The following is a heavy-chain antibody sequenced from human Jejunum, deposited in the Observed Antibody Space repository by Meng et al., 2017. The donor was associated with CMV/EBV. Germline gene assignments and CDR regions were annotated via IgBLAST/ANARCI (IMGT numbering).Heavy chain of an antibody. D-gene: IGHD3-16*02. CDR3: ARGPSFYTSLNGFKNYYFDY. J-gene: IGHJ4*02. V-gene: IGHV1-3*01. CDR2: IGAGNDNT. Sequence: IPWVRLAPGQRLGLMGWIGAGNDNTKYSPKLQDRVTITRDTSASTVYMELSSVRSEDTAVYYCARGPSFYTSLNGFKNYYFDYWGQATLVTVSS.